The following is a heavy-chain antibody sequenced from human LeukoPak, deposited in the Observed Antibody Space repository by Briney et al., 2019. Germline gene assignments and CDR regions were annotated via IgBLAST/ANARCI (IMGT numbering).Heavy chain of an antibody. Sequence: ASVKVSCKASGYTFTGYCMYWVRQAPGQGLEWMGWINPNSGGTNYAQKFQGRVTMTRDTSISTAYMELSRLRSDDTAVYYCNIAVAGPYYFDYWGQGNQCTVSS. V-gene: IGHV1-2*02. J-gene: IGHJ4*02. CDR2: INPNSGGT. CDR1: GYTFTGYC. D-gene: IGHD6-19*01. CDR3: NIAVAGPYYFDY.